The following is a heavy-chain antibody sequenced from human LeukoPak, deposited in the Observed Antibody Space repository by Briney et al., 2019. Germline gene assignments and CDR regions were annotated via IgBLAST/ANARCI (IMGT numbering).Heavy chain of an antibody. D-gene: IGHD6-13*01. V-gene: IGHV3-48*03. CDR2: ISSSGSTI. CDR1: GFTFSSYE. CDR3: ASVTSSWFYFDY. J-gene: IGHJ4*02. Sequence: GGSLRLSCAASGFTFSSYEMNWVRQAPGKGLEWVSYISSSGSTIYYADSVKGRFTISRDNAKNSLYLQMNSLRADDTAVYYCASVTSSWFYFDYWDQGTLVTVSS.